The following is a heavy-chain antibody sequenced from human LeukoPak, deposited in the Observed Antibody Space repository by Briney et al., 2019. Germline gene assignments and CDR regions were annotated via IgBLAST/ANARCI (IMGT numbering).Heavy chain of an antibody. Sequence: ASVKVSCKASGYSFTGYYMHWVRQAPGQGLEWMGCINPNSGGTNYAQKFQGRVTMTRDTSISTAYMELSRLRSDDTAVYYCARVQGGSWSWFDPWGQGTLVTVSS. D-gene: IGHD2-15*01. J-gene: IGHJ5*02. CDR3: ARVQGGSWSWFDP. CDR2: INPNSGGT. CDR1: GYSFTGYY. V-gene: IGHV1-2*02.